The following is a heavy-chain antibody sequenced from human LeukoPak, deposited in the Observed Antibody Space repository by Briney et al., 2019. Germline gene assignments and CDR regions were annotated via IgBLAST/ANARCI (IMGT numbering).Heavy chain of an antibody. J-gene: IGHJ4*02. V-gene: IGHV3-53*01. CDR1: GFTVSSNY. Sequence: GGSLTLSFVASGFTVSSNYLSWVRQAPGKGLEWVSVIYSGSSTYYAESVKGRFTISRNTSKNTLYLQMNSLRADDTAVYYCARDRSSGWYVYDYWGQGTLVTVSS. D-gene: IGHD6-19*01. CDR3: ARDRSSGWYVYDY. CDR2: IYSGSST.